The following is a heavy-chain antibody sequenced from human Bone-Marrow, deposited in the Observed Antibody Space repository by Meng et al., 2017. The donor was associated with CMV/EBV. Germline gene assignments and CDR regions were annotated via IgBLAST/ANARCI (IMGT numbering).Heavy chain of an antibody. Sequence: GESLKISCAASGFTFSSYAMSWVRQAPGKGLEWVAFIRYDGSNKYYADSVKGRFTISRDNSKNTLYLQMNSLRAEDTAVYYCAKDQGGFYGSFYEYYFDYWGQGTLVTVSS. CDR1: GFTFSSYA. V-gene: IGHV3-30*02. D-gene: IGHD3-10*01. J-gene: IGHJ4*02. CDR3: AKDQGGFYGSFYEYYFDY. CDR2: IRYDGSNK.